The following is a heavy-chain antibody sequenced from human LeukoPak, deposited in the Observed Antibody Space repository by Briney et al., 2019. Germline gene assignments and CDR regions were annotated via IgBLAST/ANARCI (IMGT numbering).Heavy chain of an antibody. CDR1: GGSFSGYY. V-gene: IGHV4-34*01. CDR3: ARGAIFGVVYYYYYMDV. D-gene: IGHD3-3*01. CDR2: INHSGST. J-gene: IGHJ6*03. Sequence: SETLSLTCAVYGGSFSGYYWSWIRQPPGKGLEWIGEINHSGSTNYNPFLKSRLSISVETSKNQFSLKLRSVTAADPAVYYCARGAIFGVVYYYYYMDVWGKGTTVTVSS.